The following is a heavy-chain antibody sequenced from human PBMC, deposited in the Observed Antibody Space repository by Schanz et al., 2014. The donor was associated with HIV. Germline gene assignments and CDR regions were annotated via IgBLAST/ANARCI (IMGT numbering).Heavy chain of an antibody. V-gene: IGHV3-33*08. CDR1: GFTFSTYG. Sequence: QVQLVESGGGLVQPGESLRLSCAASGFTFSTYGMHWVRQAPGKGLEWVAVIWYDGTNIDYADSVKGRFTVSRDNSKNMLYLQMNSLRAEDTAVYYCAREYYSRNWNWFDPWGQGTLVTVS. CDR2: IWYDGTNI. CDR3: AREYYSRNWNWFDP. J-gene: IGHJ5*02. D-gene: IGHD6-13*01.